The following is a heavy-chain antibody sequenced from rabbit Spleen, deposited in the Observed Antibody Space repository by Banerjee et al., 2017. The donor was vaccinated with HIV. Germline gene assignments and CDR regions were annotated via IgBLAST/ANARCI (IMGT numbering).Heavy chain of an antibody. J-gene: IGHJ4*01. CDR2: INTATGKG. Sequence: QSLEESGGALVKPGASLTLTCTASGVSFSSNYYMCWVRQAPGKGLEWIACINTATGKGVYATWAKGRFTISRTSSTTVTLQMTSLTAADTATYFCARDLTSVIGWNFNLWGPGTLVTVS. CDR1: GVSFSSNYY. V-gene: IGHV1S40*01. D-gene: IGHD1-1*01. CDR3: ARDLTSVIGWNFNL.